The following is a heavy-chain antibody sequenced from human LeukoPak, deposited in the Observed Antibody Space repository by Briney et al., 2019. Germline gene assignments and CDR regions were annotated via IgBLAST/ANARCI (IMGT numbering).Heavy chain of an antibody. V-gene: IGHV4-61*01. Sequence: PSETLSLTCTVSGGSVSSNSNYWSWIRQPPGKGPEWIGYISYSGSTYYNPSLKSRVTISIDTSKNQFSLKLSSVTAADTAVYFCARVSTGIPDYWGQGTLVTVSS. D-gene: IGHD5-18*01. CDR3: ARVSTGIPDY. J-gene: IGHJ4*02. CDR2: ISYSGST. CDR1: GGSVSSNSNY.